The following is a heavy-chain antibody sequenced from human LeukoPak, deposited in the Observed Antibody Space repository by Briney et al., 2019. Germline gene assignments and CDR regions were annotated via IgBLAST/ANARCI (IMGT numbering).Heavy chain of an antibody. CDR1: GGSISSSSYY. Sequence: SETLSLTCTVSGGSISSSSYYWGWIRQPPGKGLEWIGSIYYSGSTNYNPSLKSRVTISVDTSKNQFSLKLSSVTAADTAVYYCARGSPYYYYGMDVWGQGTTVTVSS. CDR3: ARGSPYYYYGMDV. CDR2: IYYSGST. J-gene: IGHJ6*02. D-gene: IGHD6-13*01. V-gene: IGHV4-39*07.